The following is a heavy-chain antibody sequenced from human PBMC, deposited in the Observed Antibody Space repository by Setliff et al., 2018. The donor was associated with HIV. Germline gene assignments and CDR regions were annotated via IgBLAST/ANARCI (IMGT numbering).Heavy chain of an antibody. CDR1: GGSISRGSYY. D-gene: IGHD5-18*01. J-gene: IGHJ4*02. V-gene: IGHV4-39*07. CDR2: MHTSGNT. Sequence: SETLSLTCTVSGGSISRGSYYWGWIRQPPGKGLEWIGRMHTSGNTNYNPSLKSRVTMSVDTSKNQFSLRLSSVTAADTAVYYCARDQKGYSYGYFDSWGQGTLVTVSS. CDR3: ARDQKGYSYGYFDS.